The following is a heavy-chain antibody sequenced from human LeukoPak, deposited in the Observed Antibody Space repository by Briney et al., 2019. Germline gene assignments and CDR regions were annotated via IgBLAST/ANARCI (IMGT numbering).Heavy chain of an antibody. J-gene: IGHJ4*02. CDR3: AREPSESFIDY. CDR1: GYTFTKYG. Sequence: ASVKVSCKASGYTFTKYGINWVRQAPGQGLEWMGWISPYNDNTKYAQILQGRVTMTTDTSTSTAYMELRSLRSDDTAVYYRAREPSESFIDYWGQGTLVTVSS. V-gene: IGHV1-18*01. CDR2: ISPYNDNT. D-gene: IGHD1-26*01.